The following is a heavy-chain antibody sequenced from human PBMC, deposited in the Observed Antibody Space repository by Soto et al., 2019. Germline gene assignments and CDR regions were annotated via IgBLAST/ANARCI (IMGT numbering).Heavy chain of an antibody. V-gene: IGHV3-21*01. D-gene: IGHD2-15*01. J-gene: IGHJ3*02. CDR2: ISSSSSYI. Sequence: GGSLRLSCAASGFTFSSYSMNWVRQAPGKGLEWVSSISSSSSYIYYADSVKGRFTISRDNAKNSLYLQMNSLRAEDTAVYYCARALVDCSGGSCYSVGGAFDIWGQGTMVTVSS. CDR3: ARALVDCSGGSCYSVGGAFDI. CDR1: GFTFSSYS.